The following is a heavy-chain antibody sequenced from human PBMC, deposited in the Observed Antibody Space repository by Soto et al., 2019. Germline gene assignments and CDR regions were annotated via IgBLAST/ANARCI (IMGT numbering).Heavy chain of an antibody. Sequence: HPGGSLRLSCAASGFTFSNYTMSWVRQAPGKGLVWVSRINSDGSSTNYADSVKGRFSISRDNAKNTLYLQMNSLRAEDTAVYYCARPLREGGLCYWGQGTLVTVSS. CDR2: INSDGSST. CDR3: ARPLREGGLCY. V-gene: IGHV3-74*01. CDR1: GFTFSNYT. D-gene: IGHD2-15*01. J-gene: IGHJ4*02.